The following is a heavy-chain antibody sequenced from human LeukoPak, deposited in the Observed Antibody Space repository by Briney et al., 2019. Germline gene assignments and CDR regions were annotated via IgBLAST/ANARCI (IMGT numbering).Heavy chain of an antibody. CDR3: AKDADIVATSPVDY. CDR1: GFTFSSYS. V-gene: IGHV3-21*04. D-gene: IGHD5-12*01. Sequence: GGSLRLSCAPSGFTFSSYSMNWVRQAPGKGLEWVSSISSSSSYIYYADSVKGRFTISRDNAKNSLYLQMNSLRAEDTAVYYCAKDADIVATSPVDYWGQGTLVTVSS. J-gene: IGHJ4*02. CDR2: ISSSSSYI.